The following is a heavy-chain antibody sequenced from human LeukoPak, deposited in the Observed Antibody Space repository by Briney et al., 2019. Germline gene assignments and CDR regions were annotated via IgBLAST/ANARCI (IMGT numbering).Heavy chain of an antibody. Sequence: AGSLRLSCTGSGFTLSSYAMNWVRRAPGQGLEWVSSISSSSSDIYYTDSVKGRFTISRDNAKNSLYLQMNSLRAEDTAVYYCVTDYGGSSGAFDIWGHGTMVTVSS. CDR2: ISSSSSDI. J-gene: IGHJ3*02. CDR1: GFTLSSYA. V-gene: IGHV3-21*01. CDR3: VTDYGGSSGAFDI. D-gene: IGHD4-23*01.